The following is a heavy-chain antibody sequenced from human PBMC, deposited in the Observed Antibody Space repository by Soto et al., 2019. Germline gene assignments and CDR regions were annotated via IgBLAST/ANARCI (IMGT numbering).Heavy chain of an antibody. Sequence: SETLSLTCPVSGGSISSGGYYWSWIRQHPGKGLEWIGYIYYSGSTYYNPSLKSRVTISVDTSKNQFSLKLSSVTAADTAVYYCARNFAIHHSGYDLAFDYWGQGTLVTVSS. CDR1: GGSISSGGYY. CDR2: IYYSGST. V-gene: IGHV4-31*03. D-gene: IGHD5-12*01. J-gene: IGHJ4*02. CDR3: ARNFAIHHSGYDLAFDY.